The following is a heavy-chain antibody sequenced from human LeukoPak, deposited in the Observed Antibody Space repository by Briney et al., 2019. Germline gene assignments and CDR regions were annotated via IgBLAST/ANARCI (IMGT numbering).Heavy chain of an antibody. CDR3: ARDGPFYDSSGSSFDY. J-gene: IGHJ4*02. V-gene: IGHV3-21*01. Sequence: PGGSLRLSCAASGFTFSSYSMNWVRQAPGKGLEWVSSISRSSSYIYYADSVKGRFTISRDNAKNSLYLQMNSLRAEDTAVYYCARDGPFYDSSGSSFDYWGQGTLVTVSS. CDR2: ISRSSSYI. D-gene: IGHD3-22*01. CDR1: GFTFSSYS.